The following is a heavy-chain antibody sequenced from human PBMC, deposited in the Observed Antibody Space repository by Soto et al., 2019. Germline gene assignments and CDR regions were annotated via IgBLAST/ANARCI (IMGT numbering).Heavy chain of an antibody. J-gene: IGHJ3*02. CDR3: ARVPIGTMIVVASDAFDI. CDR2: ISSSSSYT. V-gene: IGHV3-11*05. CDR1: GFTFSNAW. Sequence: PGGSLRLSCAASGFTFSNAWMSWVRQAPGKGLEWVSYISSSSSYTNYADSVKGRFTISRDNAKNSLYLQMNSLRAEDTAVYYCARVPIGTMIVVASDAFDIWGQGTMVTVSS. D-gene: IGHD3-22*01.